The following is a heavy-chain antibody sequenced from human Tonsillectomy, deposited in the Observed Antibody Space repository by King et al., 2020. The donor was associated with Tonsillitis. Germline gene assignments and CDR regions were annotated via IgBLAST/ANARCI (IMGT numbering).Heavy chain of an antibody. D-gene: IGHD3-22*01. CDR2: ISYDGSHK. CDR1: GFTFSSYV. V-gene: IGHV3-30*18. Sequence: VQLVESGGGVVQPGRSLRLSCASSGFTFSSYVMHWVRHAPGKGLGWVAVISYDGSHKNFADSLKGRVTISRDNSKNTVYLQMNILRVEDTAVYYCAKEMEGHDSGGYYFNYYFDYWGQGTLVTVSS. CDR3: AKEMEGHDSGGYYFNYYFDY. J-gene: IGHJ4*02.